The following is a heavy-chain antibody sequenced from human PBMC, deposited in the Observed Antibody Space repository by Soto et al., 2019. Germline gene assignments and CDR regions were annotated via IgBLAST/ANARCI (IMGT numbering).Heavy chain of an antibody. CDR3: AREVPDFAYGMDV. J-gene: IGHJ6*02. Sequence: ASVKVSCKASGYSFNRYGISWVRQAPGQGLEWMGWISANNGNTNYAQKLQGRVTMTTDTSTSTAYMELRSLRSDDTAVYYCAREVPDFAYGMDVWGQGTTVTVSS. V-gene: IGHV1-18*01. CDR2: ISANNGNT. CDR1: GYSFNRYG.